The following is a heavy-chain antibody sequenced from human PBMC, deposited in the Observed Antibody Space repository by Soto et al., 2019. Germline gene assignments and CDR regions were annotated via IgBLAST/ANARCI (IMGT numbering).Heavy chain of an antibody. D-gene: IGHD1-26*01. CDR3: TRDLGEIQYYYSGIDV. CDR2: IRSKAYGGTT. CDR1: GFTFGDYA. V-gene: IGHV3-49*03. Sequence: GGSLRLSCTASGFTFGDYAMSWFRQAPGKGLEWVGFIRSKAYGGTTEYAASVKGRFTISRDDSKSIAYLQMNSLKTEDTAVYYCTRDLGEIQYYYSGIDVWGQGTTVTVSS. J-gene: IGHJ6*02.